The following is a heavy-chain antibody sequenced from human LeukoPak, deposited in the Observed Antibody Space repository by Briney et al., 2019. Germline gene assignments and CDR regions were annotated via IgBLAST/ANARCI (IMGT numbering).Heavy chain of an antibody. CDR1: GFTFSSYG. J-gene: IGHJ4*02. CDR2: ISYDGSNK. D-gene: IGHD2-2*01. Sequence: QPGGSLRLSCAASGFTFSSYGMHWVRQAPGKGLEWVAVISYDGSNKYYADSVKGRLTISRDNSKNTLFLQMNSLRAEDTAVYYCAKEAQGCSITSCYFDSWGQGNLVTVSS. CDR3: AKEAQGCSITSCYFDS. V-gene: IGHV3-30*18.